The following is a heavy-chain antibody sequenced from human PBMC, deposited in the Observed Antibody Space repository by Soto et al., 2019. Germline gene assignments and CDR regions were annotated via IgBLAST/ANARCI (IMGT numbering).Heavy chain of an antibody. V-gene: IGHV4-31*03. CDR1: GGSISSGGYY. Sequence: QVQLQESGPGLVKASQTLSLTCNVSGGSISSGGYYWTWIRQHPGKGLEWIGNIHHSGSTFYNPSLXSXXSISVDTSKNQFPLKLSSVTAAATAVYFCVRGVLSWGQGTLVTVSS. D-gene: IGHD3-10*01. CDR2: IHHSGST. J-gene: IGHJ1*01. CDR3: VRGVLS.